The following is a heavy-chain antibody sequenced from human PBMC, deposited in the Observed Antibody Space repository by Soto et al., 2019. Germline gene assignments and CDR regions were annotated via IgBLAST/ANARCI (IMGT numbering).Heavy chain of an antibody. CDR1: GGTFSSYS. Sequence: GASVKVSCKTSGGTFSSYSVSWVRQAPGQGLEWTGGIIPIFGIPTYAQKFQVRVTISADESTSTASMELSGLRSEDTAIYYCTRGHGFNGASFDYWGQGTLVTVSS. CDR2: IIPIFGIP. D-gene: IGHD2-8*01. V-gene: IGHV1-69*13. J-gene: IGHJ4*02. CDR3: TRGHGFNGASFDY.